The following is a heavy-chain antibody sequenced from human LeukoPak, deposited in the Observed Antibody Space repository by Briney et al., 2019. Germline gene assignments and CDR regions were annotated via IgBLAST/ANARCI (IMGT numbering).Heavy chain of an antibody. CDR3: AREWELYYFDY. Sequence: SETLSLTCTVSGYSISSGYYWGWIRQPPGKGLEWIGSIYHSGSTYYNPSLKSRVTISVDKSKNQFSLKLSSVTAADTAVYYCAREWELYYFDYWGQGTLVTVSS. V-gene: IGHV4-38-2*02. D-gene: IGHD1-26*01. J-gene: IGHJ4*02. CDR1: GYSISSGYY. CDR2: IYHSGST.